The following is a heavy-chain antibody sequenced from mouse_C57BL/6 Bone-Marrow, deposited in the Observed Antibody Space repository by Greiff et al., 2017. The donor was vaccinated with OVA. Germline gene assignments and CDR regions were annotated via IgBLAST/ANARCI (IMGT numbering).Heavy chain of an antibody. J-gene: IGHJ2*01. CDR1: GFSLSTFGMG. D-gene: IGHD1-1*01. CDR2: IWWDDDK. Sequence: QVTLKVSGPGILQPSQTLSLTCSFSGFSLSTFGMGVGWIRQPSGKGLEWLAHIWWDDDKYYNPALKSRLTISKDTSKNQVFLKIANVDTADTVTYYCARHYYGSSPYYFDYWGQGTTLTVSS. CDR3: ARHYYGSSPYYFDY. V-gene: IGHV8-8*01.